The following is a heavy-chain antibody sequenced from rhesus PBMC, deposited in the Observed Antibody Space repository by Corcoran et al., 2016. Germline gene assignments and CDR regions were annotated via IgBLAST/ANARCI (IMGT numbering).Heavy chain of an antibody. V-gene: IGHV4-93*01. CDR1: GDSISSSDW. D-gene: IGHD6-31*01. Sequence: QVQLQESGPTVVKPSETLSLTCAVSGDSISSSDWWTWIRQSPGKGLEGIGTLYGVGATTEPNPSLKGRFTIATETSKTQSSLKLSSVTAADTAVYYCARMGSSGWYWAGLDSWGQGVVVTVSS. CDR2: LYGVGATT. J-gene: IGHJ6*01. CDR3: ARMGSSGWYWAGLDS.